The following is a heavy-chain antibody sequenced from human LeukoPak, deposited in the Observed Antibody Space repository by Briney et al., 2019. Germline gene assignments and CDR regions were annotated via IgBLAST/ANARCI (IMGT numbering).Heavy chain of an antibody. CDR3: ARDRGYSGYDLIPYFDY. V-gene: IGHV3-30-3*01. J-gene: IGHJ4*02. Sequence: GGSLRLSCAASGFTFSSYAMHWVRQAPGKGLEWVAVISYDGSNKYYADSVKGRFTISRDNSKNTLYLQMNSLRAEDTAVYYCARDRGYSGYDLIPYFDYWGQGTLVTVSS. CDR2: ISYDGSNK. CDR1: GFTFSSYA. D-gene: IGHD5-12*01.